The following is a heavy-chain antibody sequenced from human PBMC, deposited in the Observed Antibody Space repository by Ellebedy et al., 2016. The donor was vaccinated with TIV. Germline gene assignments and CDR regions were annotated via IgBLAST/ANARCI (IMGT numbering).Heavy chain of an antibody. CDR3: ARDRDRYFDY. D-gene: IGHD5-24*01. V-gene: IGHV3-33*01. Sequence: GGSLRLXXTASGFTFSSYGMHWVRQAPGKGLEWLAIIWYDGSNKYYADSVKGRFTISRDNSKNILFLQMNSLSAEDTAVYYCARDRDRYFDYWGQGTLVTVSS. J-gene: IGHJ4*02. CDR1: GFTFSSYG. CDR2: IWYDGSNK.